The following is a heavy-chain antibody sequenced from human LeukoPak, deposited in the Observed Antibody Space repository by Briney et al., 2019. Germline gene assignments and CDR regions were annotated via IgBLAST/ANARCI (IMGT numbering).Heavy chain of an antibody. Sequence: ASVKVSCKASGYTFTSYGISWVRQAPGQGLEWMGWISAYNGNTNHAQKLQGRVTMTTDTSTSTAYMELRSLRSDDTAVYYCARDSLPYIVGATISIDYWGQGTLVTVSS. D-gene: IGHD1-26*01. V-gene: IGHV1-18*01. J-gene: IGHJ4*02. CDR2: ISAYNGNT. CDR1: GYTFTSYG. CDR3: ARDSLPYIVGATISIDY.